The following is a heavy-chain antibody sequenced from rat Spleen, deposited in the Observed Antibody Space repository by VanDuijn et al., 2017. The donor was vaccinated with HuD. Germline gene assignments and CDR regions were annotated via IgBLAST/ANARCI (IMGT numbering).Heavy chain of an antibody. Sequence: EVQLVESDGGLVQPGRSLKLSCAASGFTFSDYYMAWVRQALTKGLEWVATISYDGSSTYYRDSVKGRFTVSRDNAKSTLSLQMDSLRSEDTATYYCARRHYGYTDYFDYWGQGVMVTVSS. V-gene: IGHV5-29*01. D-gene: IGHD1-6*01. CDR2: ISYDGSST. CDR3: ARRHYGYTDYFDY. J-gene: IGHJ2*01. CDR1: GFTFSDYY.